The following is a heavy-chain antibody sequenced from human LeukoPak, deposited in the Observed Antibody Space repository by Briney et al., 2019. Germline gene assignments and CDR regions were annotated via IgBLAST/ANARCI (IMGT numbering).Heavy chain of an antibody. J-gene: IGHJ5*02. CDR1: GFTFSTYW. V-gene: IGHV3-74*01. Sequence: QPGGSLRLSCAASGFTFSTYWMHWVRHAPGKGLVWVSRINSDGSSTSYADSVKGRFTISRDNAKSTLYLQMNSLRAEDTAVYYCARALLLGDWFDPWGQGTLVTVSS. CDR2: INSDGSST. D-gene: IGHD3-16*01. CDR3: ARALLLGDWFDP.